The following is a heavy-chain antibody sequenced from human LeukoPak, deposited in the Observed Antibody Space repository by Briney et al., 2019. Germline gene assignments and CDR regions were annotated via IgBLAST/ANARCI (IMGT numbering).Heavy chain of an antibody. CDR2: ISAYNGNT. V-gene: IGHV1-18*01. CDR1: GYTFTSYG. Sequence: ASVKVSCKASGYTFTSYGISWVRQAPGQGLEWMGWISAYNGNTNYAQELQGRVTMTTDTSTSTAYMELRSLRSDDTAVYYCARDLKYYYDSSGYYLFDYWGQGTLVTVSS. J-gene: IGHJ4*02. CDR3: ARDLKYYYDSSGYYLFDY. D-gene: IGHD3-22*01.